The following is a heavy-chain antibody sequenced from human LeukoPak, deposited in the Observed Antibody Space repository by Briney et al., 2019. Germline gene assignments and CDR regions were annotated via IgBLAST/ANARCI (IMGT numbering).Heavy chain of an antibody. V-gene: IGHV4-4*02. CDR1: GGSTTTTNC. J-gene: IGHJ4*02. CDR3: TRESGAFSAFGF. CDR2: VHLNGAT. Sequence: PSETLSPTCAVSGGSTTTTNCWSWVPQPPGKGLEWIGEVHLNGATNYNPSLESRFSMSIDESNNHLSLEVTSVTAADTAMYYCTRESGAFSAFGFWGQGTLVTVSS. D-gene: IGHD1-26*01.